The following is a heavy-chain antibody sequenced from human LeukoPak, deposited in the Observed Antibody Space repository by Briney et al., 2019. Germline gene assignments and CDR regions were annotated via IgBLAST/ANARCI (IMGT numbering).Heavy chain of an antibody. CDR2: ISWNSGSI. CDR1: GFTFDDYA. CDR3: AKGFSIRYFDWLLQH. J-gene: IGHJ1*01. D-gene: IGHD3-9*01. Sequence: QPGGSLRLSCAASGFTFDDYAMHWVRQAPGKGLEGVSGISWNSGSIGYADSVKGRFTIPRDNAKNSLYLQMNSLRAEDTALYYCAKGFSIRYFDWLLQHWGQGTLVTVSS. V-gene: IGHV3-9*01.